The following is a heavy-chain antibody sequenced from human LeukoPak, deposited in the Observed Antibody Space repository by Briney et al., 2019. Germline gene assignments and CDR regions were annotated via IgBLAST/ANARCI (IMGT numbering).Heavy chain of an antibody. D-gene: IGHD3-10*01. V-gene: IGHV1-8*01. CDR2: MNPNSGNT. J-gene: IGHJ5*02. CDR3: ARGGSLWFENNWFDP. Sequence: VASVKVSCKASGYTFTSYDINWVRQATGQGLEWMGWMNPNSGNTGYAQKFQGRVTMTRNTSISTAYMELSSLRSEDTAVYYCARGGSLWFENNWFDPWGQGTLVTVSS. CDR1: GYTFTSYD.